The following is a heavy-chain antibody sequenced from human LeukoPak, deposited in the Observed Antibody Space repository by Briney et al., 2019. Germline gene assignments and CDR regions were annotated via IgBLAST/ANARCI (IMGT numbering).Heavy chain of an antibody. CDR2: ISSGSGTI. D-gene: IGHD4-11*01. Sequence: GGSLRLSCAVSGVTFNRHAMSWVRQAPGKGLEWISYISSGSGTIYYADSVKGRFTISRDNAKNSLYLQMNSLSAEDTAVYYCARAQKYSYDAFDIWGQGTMVTVSS. CDR3: ARAQKYSYDAFDI. V-gene: IGHV3-48*04. CDR1: GVTFNRHA. J-gene: IGHJ3*02.